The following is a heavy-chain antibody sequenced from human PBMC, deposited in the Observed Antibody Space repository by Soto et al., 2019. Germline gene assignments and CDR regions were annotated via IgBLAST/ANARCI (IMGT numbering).Heavy chain of an antibody. V-gene: IGHV4-59*02. CDR3: DSGGNWFDP. CDR2: MYYNGNI. D-gene: IGHD1-26*01. Sequence: ASETLSLTCNVSGGSVRDYYWTWIRQSPDKGLEWIAYMYYNGNINYNPSLKSRVTISIDTSKNQFSLTLKSVTAADTAVYYCDSGGNWFDPWGQGIQVTVSS. J-gene: IGHJ5*02. CDR1: GGSVRDYY.